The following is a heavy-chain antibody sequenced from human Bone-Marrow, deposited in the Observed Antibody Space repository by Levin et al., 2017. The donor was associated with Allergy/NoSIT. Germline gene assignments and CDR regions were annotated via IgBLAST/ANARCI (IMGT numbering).Heavy chain of an antibody. CDR3: AKDVSGYYSGHYFYMDV. Sequence: LSLTCAASGFTFSSYSMNWVRPAPGKGLEWVSSIRSDSGNIHYADSVKGRFTISRDNAKNSLWLQMNSLRAEDTAVYYCAKDVSGYYSGHYFYMDVWGKGTTVIVSS. CDR1: GFTFSSYS. V-gene: IGHV3-21*01. D-gene: IGHD3-3*01. J-gene: IGHJ6*03. CDR2: IRSDSGNI.